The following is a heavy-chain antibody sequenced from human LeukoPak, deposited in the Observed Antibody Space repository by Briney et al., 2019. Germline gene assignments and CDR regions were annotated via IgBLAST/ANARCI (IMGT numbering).Heavy chain of an antibody. CDR1: GFSFSRYG. CDR3: ARDRYSGYENFDY. V-gene: IGHV3-30*03. Sequence: PGGSLRLSCAASGFSFSRYGMHWVRQAPGKGLEWVAVTSYDGSDKYYSDSVKGRFTISRDNAKNSLYLQMNSLRDEDTAVYYCARDRYSGYENFDYWGQGALVTVSS. CDR2: TSYDGSDK. J-gene: IGHJ4*02. D-gene: IGHD5-12*01.